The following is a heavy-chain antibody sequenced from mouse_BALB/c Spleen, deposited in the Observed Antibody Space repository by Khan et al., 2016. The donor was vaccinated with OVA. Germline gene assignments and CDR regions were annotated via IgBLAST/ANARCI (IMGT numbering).Heavy chain of an antibody. CDR2: IDPFSGGT. D-gene: IGHD2-2*01. J-gene: IGHJ3*01. V-gene: IGHV1S135*01. CDR1: GYSFTSYY. CDR3: TRHGYVAWFTY. Sequence: MQLEESGPELMKPGASVKISCKASGYSFTSYYIHWVIQSHGKSLEWIGYIDPFSGGTTYNQKFKGKATLTVDKSSSTAYLHLSNLTSEDSAVYFCTRHGYVAWFTYWGQGTLVPVSA.